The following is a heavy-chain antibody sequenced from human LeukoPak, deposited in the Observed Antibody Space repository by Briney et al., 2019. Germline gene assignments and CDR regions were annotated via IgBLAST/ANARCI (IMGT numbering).Heavy chain of an antibody. Sequence: GGSLRLSCAASGFTFSSYSMNWVRQAPGKGLEWVSSISSSSSYIYYADSVKGRFTISRDNAKNSLYLQMSSLRAEDTAVYYCARDPGGYCSSTSCYPEGSWGQGTLVTVSS. J-gene: IGHJ4*02. CDR2: ISSSSSYI. CDR1: GFTFSSYS. CDR3: ARDPGGYCSSTSCYPEGS. V-gene: IGHV3-21*01. D-gene: IGHD2-2*01.